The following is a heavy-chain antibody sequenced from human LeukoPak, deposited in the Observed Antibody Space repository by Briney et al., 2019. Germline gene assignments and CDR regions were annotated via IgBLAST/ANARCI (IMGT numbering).Heavy chain of an antibody. CDR1: GYTFSGYY. V-gene: IGHV1-2*02. J-gene: IGHJ4*02. CDR2: TNPKSGGT. D-gene: IGHD2-15*01. CDR3: TQELGCSGGSCYPDY. Sequence: GASVKVSCKASGYTFSGYYIHWVRQAPGQALEWMGWTNPKSGGTSYAQKIQGRVTMTRDTSITTANMELSRLRSDDTAVSYVTQELGCSGGSCYPDYGGQGTLVTVSS.